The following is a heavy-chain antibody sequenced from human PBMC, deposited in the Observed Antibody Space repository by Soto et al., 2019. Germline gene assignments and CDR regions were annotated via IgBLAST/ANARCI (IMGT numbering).Heavy chain of an antibody. D-gene: IGHD2-2*01. Sequence: GGSLRLSCAASGFTFSDYYMSWIRQAPGKGLEWVSYISSSGSTIYYVDSVKGRFTISRDNAKNSLYLQMNSLRAEDTAVYYCARGMARYCSSSSCSPFDYWGQGTLVTVSS. CDR2: ISSSGSTI. V-gene: IGHV3-11*01. J-gene: IGHJ4*02. CDR1: GFTFSDYY. CDR3: ARGMARYCSSSSCSPFDY.